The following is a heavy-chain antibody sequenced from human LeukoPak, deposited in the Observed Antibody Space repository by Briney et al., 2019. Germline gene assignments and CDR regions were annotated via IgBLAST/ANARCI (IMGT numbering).Heavy chain of an antibody. J-gene: IGHJ5*02. D-gene: IGHD3-22*01. Sequence: GGSLRLSCAASGFTFSNCAMPWVRQTPGKGLEWVSAISASGGSTYYADSVKGRFTISRDNSKNTLYLQMHSLRAEDTAVYYCANAGRKYYDTSNWFDPWGQGTLVTVSS. CDR1: GFTFSNCA. V-gene: IGHV3-23*01. CDR2: ISASGGST. CDR3: ANAGRKYYDTSNWFDP.